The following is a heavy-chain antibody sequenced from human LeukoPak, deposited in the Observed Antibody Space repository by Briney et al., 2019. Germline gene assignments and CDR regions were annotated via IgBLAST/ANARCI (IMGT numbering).Heavy chain of an antibody. CDR1: GDSVSSNSAA. J-gene: IGHJ1*01. V-gene: IGHV6-1*01. CDR3: AKKRKGIAAALGRYFQH. CDR2: TYYRSKWFN. Sequence: SQTLSLTCAISGDSVSSNSAAWNWIRQSPSRGLEWLGRTYYRSKWFNDYAVSVKSRITINPDASKNQFSLQLNSVTPEDTAVYYCAKKRKGIAAALGRYFQHWGQGTLVTVSS. D-gene: IGHD6-13*01.